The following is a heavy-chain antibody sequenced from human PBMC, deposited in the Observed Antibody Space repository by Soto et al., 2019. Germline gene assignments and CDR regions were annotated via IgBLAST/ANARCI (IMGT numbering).Heavy chain of an antibody. Sequence: GSLRLSCAASGFTFSSYWMSWVRQAPGKGLEWVANIKQDGSEKYYVDSVKGRFTISRDNAKNSLYLQMNSLRAGDTAVYYCARDNSGYDFWSGYYNRFDYWGQGTLVTVSS. V-gene: IGHV3-7*01. D-gene: IGHD3-3*01. J-gene: IGHJ4*02. CDR3: ARDNSGYDFWSGYYNRFDY. CDR1: GFTFSSYW. CDR2: IKQDGSEK.